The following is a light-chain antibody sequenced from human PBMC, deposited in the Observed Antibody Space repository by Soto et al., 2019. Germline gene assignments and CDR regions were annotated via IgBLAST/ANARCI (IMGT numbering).Light chain of an antibody. Sequence: SYELTQPPSVSVAPGQTATITCGGKNLGSKSVHWYQQKPGQAPVLVIKYDSDRSSGIPERISGSNSGNTATLTISRVEAGDEADYYCQVWDSSSDHRGVVFGGGTKVTVL. J-gene: IGLJ2*01. CDR2: YDS. V-gene: IGLV3-21*04. CDR1: NLGSKS. CDR3: QVWDSSSDHRGVV.